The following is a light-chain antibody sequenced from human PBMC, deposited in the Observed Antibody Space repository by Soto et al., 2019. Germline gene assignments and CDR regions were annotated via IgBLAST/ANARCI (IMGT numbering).Light chain of an antibody. J-gene: IGKJ1*01. CDR3: MQALQTPWT. CDR2: LGS. V-gene: IGKV2-28*01. CDR1: QSLLHSNGYAY. Sequence: DIVMTQSPLSLPVTPGEPASISCRSSQSLLHSNGYAYLNWYLQKPGQSPQLLIYLGSDRASGVPDRFSGSGSGTEFTLKINRVEAEDVGVYYCMQALQTPWTFGQGTKVEIK.